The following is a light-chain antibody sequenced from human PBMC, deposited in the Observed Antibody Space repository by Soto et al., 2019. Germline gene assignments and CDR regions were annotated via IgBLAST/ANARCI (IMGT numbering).Light chain of an antibody. CDR1: SSNIGSNY. Sequence: QSVLTQPPSASGTPGQRVTISCSGRSSNIGSNYVYWYQQLPGTAPKLLIYRNNQRPSGVPDRFSGSKSGTSASLAISGLRSEDEADYYCAAWDDSLNAFDVFGTGTKLTVL. V-gene: IGLV1-47*01. CDR3: AAWDDSLNAFDV. J-gene: IGLJ1*01. CDR2: RNN.